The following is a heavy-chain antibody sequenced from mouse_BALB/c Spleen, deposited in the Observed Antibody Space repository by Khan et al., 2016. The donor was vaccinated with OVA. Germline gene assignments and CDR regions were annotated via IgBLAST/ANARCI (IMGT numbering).Heavy chain of an antibody. CDR2: VSTGGTYT. D-gene: IGHD1-1*01. J-gene: IGHJ3*01. Sequence: EVELVESGGDLVKPGGSLKLSCAASGFTFSTYGMSWVRQTPDRRLEWVATVSTGGTYTYYLDSVKGRFTISRDNAKNTLYLQMSSLKSEDTAMFYCTRLAYYYDSEGFAYWGKGTLVTVSA. V-gene: IGHV5-6*01. CDR1: GFTFSTYG. CDR3: TRLAYYYDSEGFAY.